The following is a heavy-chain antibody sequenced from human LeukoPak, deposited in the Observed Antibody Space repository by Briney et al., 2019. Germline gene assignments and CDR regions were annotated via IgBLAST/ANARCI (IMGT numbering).Heavy chain of an antibody. CDR3: ARGWGSGYSSGWTYFDY. D-gene: IGHD6-19*01. V-gene: IGHV4-59*01. CDR2: IYYSGST. J-gene: IGHJ4*02. Sequence: PSETLSLTCAVYGGSFSGYYWSWIRQPPGKGLEWIGYIYYSGSTNYNPSLKSRVTISVDTSKNQFSLKLSSVTAADTAVYYCARGWGSGYSSGWTYFDYWGQGTLVTVSS. CDR1: GGSFSGYY.